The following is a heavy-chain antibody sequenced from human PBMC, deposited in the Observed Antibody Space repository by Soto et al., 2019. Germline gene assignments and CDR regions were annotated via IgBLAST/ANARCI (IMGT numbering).Heavy chain of an antibody. D-gene: IGHD4-17*01. CDR2: IIPILGIA. Sequence: QVQLVQSGAEVKKPGSSVKVSCKASGDTFSSSTISWVRQAPGQGLEWMGRIIPILGIANYAQKFQGRVTITEDKSTSTAYMELSSLRSEDTAVYYCARGGKVTTVTTPYYFDYWCQGTLVTVSS. V-gene: IGHV1-69*02. CDR3: ARGGKVTTVTTPYYFDY. CDR1: GDTFSSST. J-gene: IGHJ4*02.